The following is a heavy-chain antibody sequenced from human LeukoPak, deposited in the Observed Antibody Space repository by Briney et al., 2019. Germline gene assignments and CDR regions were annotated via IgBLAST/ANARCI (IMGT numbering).Heavy chain of an antibody. CDR3: ARERELLWFGDQGDWFDP. CDR2: ISSSGSTI. V-gene: IGHV3-48*04. CDR1: GFTFSSYS. J-gene: IGHJ5*02. Sequence: GGSLRLSCAASGFTFSSYSMNWVRQAPGKGLEWVSYISSSGSTIYYADSVKGRFTISRDNAKNSLYLQMNSLRAEDTAVYYCARERELLWFGDQGDWFDPXXQGXLXTVXS. D-gene: IGHD3-10*01.